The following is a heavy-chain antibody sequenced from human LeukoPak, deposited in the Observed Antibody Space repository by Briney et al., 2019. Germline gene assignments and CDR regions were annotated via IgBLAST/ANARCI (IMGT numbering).Heavy chain of an antibody. J-gene: IGHJ4*02. D-gene: IGHD3-10*01. CDR2: ISSCSSHI. V-gene: IGHV3-21*01. CDR1: GYTCSSYS. CDR3: ARAPYGSGSYSDY. Sequence: GGPRRLSCGRSGYTCSSYSMKWVRQTPGKGLEWVSSISSCSSHILHAPPVKGRFTISRDNAKNSLYLQMNSLRAEDTAVYYCARAPYGSGSYSDYWGQGSKVSVSS.